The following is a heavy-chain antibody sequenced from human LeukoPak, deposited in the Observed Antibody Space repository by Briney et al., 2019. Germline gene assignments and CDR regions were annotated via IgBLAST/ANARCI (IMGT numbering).Heavy chain of an antibody. CDR2: MNPNSGNT. D-gene: IGHD3-10*01. CDR3: ARGSGEDYYYYMDV. Sequence: GASVKVSCKASGYTFTSYDINWVRQATGQGLEWMGWMNPNSGNTGYAQKFQGRVTMTRNTSISTAYMELSSLRSEDTAVYYCARGSGEDYYYYMDVWGKGATVTVSS. CDR1: GYTFTSYD. J-gene: IGHJ6*03. V-gene: IGHV1-8*01.